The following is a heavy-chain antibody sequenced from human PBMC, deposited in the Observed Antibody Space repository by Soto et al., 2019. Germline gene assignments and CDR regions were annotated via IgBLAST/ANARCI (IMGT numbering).Heavy chain of an antibody. J-gene: IGHJ4*02. D-gene: IGHD4-17*01. Sequence: GGSLRLSCAASGFTFSSYSMNWVRRAPGKGLEWVSYISSSSSTIYYADSVKGRFTISRDNAKNSLYLQMNSLRAEDTAVYYCARDFPHFTNYGDYPYFDYWGQGTLVTVSS. V-gene: IGHV3-48*01. CDR3: ARDFPHFTNYGDYPYFDY. CDR1: GFTFSSYS. CDR2: ISSSSSTI.